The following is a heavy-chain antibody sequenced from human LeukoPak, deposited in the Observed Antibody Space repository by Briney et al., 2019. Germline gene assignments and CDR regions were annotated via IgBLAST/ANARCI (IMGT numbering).Heavy chain of an antibody. Sequence: GGSLRLSCAASGFTFSSYGMHWVRQAPGKGLEWVAFIRYDGSNKYYADSVKGRFTISRDNSKNTLYLQMNSLRAEDTAVYYCAKVPWYGDRPTQYFQHWGQGTLATVSS. V-gene: IGHV3-30*02. CDR3: AKVPWYGDRPTQYFQH. CDR1: GFTFSSYG. CDR2: IRYDGSNK. J-gene: IGHJ1*01. D-gene: IGHD4-17*01.